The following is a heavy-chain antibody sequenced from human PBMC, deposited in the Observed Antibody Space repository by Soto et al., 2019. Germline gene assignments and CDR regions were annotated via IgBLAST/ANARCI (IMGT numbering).Heavy chain of an antibody. Sequence: QVQLVQSGAEVKKPGSSVKVSCKASGGTFSSYTISWVRQAPGQGLEWMGRIIPILGIANYAQKFQGRVTITADKSTSTAYMELSSLRSEDTAVYYCARYTGADCGDYVDAFDIWGQGTMVTVSS. CDR3: ARYTGADCGDYVDAFDI. CDR2: IIPILGIA. V-gene: IGHV1-69*02. J-gene: IGHJ3*02. D-gene: IGHD4-17*01. CDR1: GGTFSSYT.